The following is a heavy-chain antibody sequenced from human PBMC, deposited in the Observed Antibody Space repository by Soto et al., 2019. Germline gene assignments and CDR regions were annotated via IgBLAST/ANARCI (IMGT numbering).Heavy chain of an antibody. CDR1: GGTFSSYT. D-gene: IGHD4-17*01. V-gene: IGHV1-69*02. CDR3: AVVNYGDYVAYYYGMDV. Sequence: QVQLVQSGAEVKKPGSSVKVSCKASGGTFSSYTISWVRQSPGQGLEWMGRIIPILGIANYAQKFQGRVTITADKSTSTAYMELSSLRSEDTVVYYCAVVNYGDYVAYYYGMDVWCQGTTVTVAS. J-gene: IGHJ6*02. CDR2: IIPILGIA.